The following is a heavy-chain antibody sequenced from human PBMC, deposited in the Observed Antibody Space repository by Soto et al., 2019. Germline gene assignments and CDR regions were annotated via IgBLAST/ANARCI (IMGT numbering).Heavy chain of an antibody. V-gene: IGHV2-5*02. CDR3: ARKSPDLLPFDI. CDR2: IYWDDNK. CDR1: GFSLSTIGVG. D-gene: IGHD2-15*01. J-gene: IGHJ3*02. Sequence: QITLKESGPTLVKPTQPLTLTCTFSGFSLSTIGVGVGWVRQPPGKALEWLALIYWDDNKHYSPSLQSRLTITKDASKNQVVLTMTNMDPLDTATYSCARKSPDLLPFDIWGQGTMVTVSS.